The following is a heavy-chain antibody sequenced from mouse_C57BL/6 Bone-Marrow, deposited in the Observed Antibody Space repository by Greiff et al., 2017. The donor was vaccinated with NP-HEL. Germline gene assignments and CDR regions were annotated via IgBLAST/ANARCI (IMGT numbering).Heavy chain of an antibody. CDR1: GYTFTSYW. CDR2: IHPNSGST. V-gene: IGHV1-64*01. J-gene: IGHJ2*01. CDR3: ARGTYYYGSKSNYFDY. D-gene: IGHD1-1*01. Sequence: QVQLQQPGAELVKPGASVKLSCKASGYTFTSYWMHWVKQRPGQGLEWIGMIHPNSGSTNYNEKFKSKATLTVDKSSSTAYMQLSSLTSEDSAVYYCARGTYYYGSKSNYFDYWGQGTTLTVSS.